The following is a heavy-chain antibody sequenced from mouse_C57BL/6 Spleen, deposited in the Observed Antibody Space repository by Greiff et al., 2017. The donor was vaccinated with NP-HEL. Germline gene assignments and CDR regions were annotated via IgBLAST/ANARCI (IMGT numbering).Heavy chain of an antibody. CDR3: ARDHYDYAGAY. CDR2: ISDGGSYT. CDR1: GYTFSSYA. V-gene: IGHV5-4*01. Sequence: EVQLVESGAGLVKPGGSLKLSCAASGYTFSSYAMSWVRQTPEKSLDWVATISDGGSYTYYTDNVKGRFTITRDNAKNNLYRQMSHLKSEDTAMYYCARDHYDYAGAYWGQGTLVTVSA. D-gene: IGHD2-4*01. J-gene: IGHJ3*01.